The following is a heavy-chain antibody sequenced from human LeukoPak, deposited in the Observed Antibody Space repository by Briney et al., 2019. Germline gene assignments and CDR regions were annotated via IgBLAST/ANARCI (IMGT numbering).Heavy chain of an antibody. D-gene: IGHD3-3*01. CDR3: ARDFRSYDFWSGFDT. CDR1: GYTFTDYY. J-gene: IGHJ4*02. CDR2: INPNSGTT. Sequence: ASVKVSCKASGYTFTDYYVHWVRQAPGQGPEWMGWINPNSGTTNSAQKFQDRVTMTRDTSVNTAYMELSRLRSDDTAVYYCARDFRSYDFWSGFDTWGQGTLVTVSS. V-gene: IGHV1-2*02.